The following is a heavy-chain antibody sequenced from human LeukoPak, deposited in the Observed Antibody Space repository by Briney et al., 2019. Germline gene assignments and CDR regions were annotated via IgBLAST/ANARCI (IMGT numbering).Heavy chain of an antibody. J-gene: IGHJ6*03. CDR2: IRYDGSNK. Sequence: PGGSLRLSCAASGFTFSSYGMHWVRQAPGKGLEWVAFIRYDGSNKYYADSVKGRFTISRDNSKNTLYLQMNSLRAEDTAVYYCAQNPGRGYYYMDVWGKGTTVTVSS. CDR1: GFTFSSYG. V-gene: IGHV3-30*02. D-gene: IGHD3-10*01. CDR3: AQNPGRGYYYMDV.